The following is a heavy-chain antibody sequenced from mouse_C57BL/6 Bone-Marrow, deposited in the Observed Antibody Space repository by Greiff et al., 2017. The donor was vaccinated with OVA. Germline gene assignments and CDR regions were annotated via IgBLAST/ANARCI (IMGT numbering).Heavy chain of an antibody. CDR2: IDPENGDT. D-gene: IGHD1-3*01. J-gene: IGHJ2*01. CDR1: GFNIKDDY. V-gene: IGHV14-4*01. Sequence: VQLQQSGAELVRPGASVKLSCTASGFNIKDDYMPWVKQRPEQGLEWTGWIDPENGDTEYASKFQGKATITADTSSNTAYLQLSSLTAEDTAVYYCTTSGNRDDWGQGTTLTVSS. CDR3: TTSGNRDD.